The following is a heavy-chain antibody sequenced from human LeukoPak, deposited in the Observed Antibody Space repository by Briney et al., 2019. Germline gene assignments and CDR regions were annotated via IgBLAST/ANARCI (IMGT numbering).Heavy chain of an antibody. Sequence: SETLSLTCAVYGGSFSGYYWSWIRQPPGKGLEWIGEINPSGSTNYNPSLKRRVTISVDTSRNQVSLKLSSVTAADTAVYYCARHHGDDYSMDYWGQGTLVTASS. CDR3: ARHHGDDYSMDY. CDR1: GGSFSGYY. V-gene: IGHV4-34*01. CDR2: INPSGST. J-gene: IGHJ4*02. D-gene: IGHD4-11*01.